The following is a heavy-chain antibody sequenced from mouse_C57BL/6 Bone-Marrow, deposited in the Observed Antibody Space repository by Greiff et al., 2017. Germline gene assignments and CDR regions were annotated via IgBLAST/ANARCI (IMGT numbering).Heavy chain of an antibody. D-gene: IGHD1-1*01. Sequence: QVQLQQPGTELVKPGASVKLSCKASGYTFTSYWMHWVKQRPGQGLEWIGNINPSNGGTNYNEKFKSKATLTVDKYSSTAYMQLSSLTSEDAAVYYCARSRATVLAPYAMDYWGQGTSVTVSS. CDR2: INPSNGGT. CDR1: GYTFTSYW. J-gene: IGHJ4*01. V-gene: IGHV1-53*01. CDR3: ARSRATVLAPYAMDY.